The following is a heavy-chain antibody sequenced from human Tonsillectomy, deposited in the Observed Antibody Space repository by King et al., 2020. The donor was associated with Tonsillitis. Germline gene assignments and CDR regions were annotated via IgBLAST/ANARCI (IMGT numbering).Heavy chain of an antibody. CDR1: GGSISTYY. CDR3: ARGRGYSYAHYDY. CDR2: IYYSGGA. J-gene: IGHJ4*02. V-gene: IGHV4-59*01. D-gene: IGHD5-18*01. Sequence: QLQESGPGLVKPSETLSLTCTVSGGSISTYYWSWIRQPPGEGLEWVGDIYYSGGANHNSSFKSRDTISIDTSKNQFSLKLSSVTAADTAVYYCARGRGYSYAHYDYWGQGTLVTVSS.